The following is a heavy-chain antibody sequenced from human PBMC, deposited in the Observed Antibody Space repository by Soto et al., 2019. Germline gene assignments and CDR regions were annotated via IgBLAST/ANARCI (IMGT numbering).Heavy chain of an antibody. CDR3: ARHNSQWPNWFDP. CDR2: ISAYNGNT. CDR1: GYTFTSYG. D-gene: IGHD1-1*01. V-gene: IGHV1-18*01. J-gene: IGHJ5*02. Sequence: QVQLVQSGAEVKKPGASVKVSCKASGYTFTSYGISWVRQAPGQGLEWLGWISAYNGNTNDAPKLQGRLTMTTDTSTNTTYMELRSLRSDDTAVYYCARHNSQWPNWFDPWGQGTLVTAS.